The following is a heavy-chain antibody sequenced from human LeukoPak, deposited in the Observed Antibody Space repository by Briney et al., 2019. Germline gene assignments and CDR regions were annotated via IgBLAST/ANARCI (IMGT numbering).Heavy chain of an antibody. CDR1: GFIFSTYS. Sequence: GGSLRLSCAASGFIFSTYSMSWVRQAPGKGLEWVSYISGSSGTTYYADSVKGRFTISRDNGKNSLYLQMNSLRAEDTAIYYCAKKALIPGTFDYWGQGTLVAVSS. D-gene: IGHD3-10*01. CDR3: AKKALIPGTFDY. CDR2: ISGSSGTT. J-gene: IGHJ4*02. V-gene: IGHV3-48*01.